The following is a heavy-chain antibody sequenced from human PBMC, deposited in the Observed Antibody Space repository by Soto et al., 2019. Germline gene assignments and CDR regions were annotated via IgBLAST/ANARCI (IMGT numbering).Heavy chain of an antibody. V-gene: IGHV3-30*18. J-gene: IGHJ4*02. CDR1: GFTFSSYG. D-gene: IGHD6-13*01. CDR3: AKEAAAGTMDY. CDR2: ISYDGSNK. Sequence: QVQLVESGGGVVQPGRSLRLSCAASGFTFSSYGMDWVRQAPGQGLEWVAVISYDGSNKYYADSVKGRFTISRDNSKNTLYLQMNSLRAEDTAVYYCAKEAAAGTMDYWGQGTLVTVSS.